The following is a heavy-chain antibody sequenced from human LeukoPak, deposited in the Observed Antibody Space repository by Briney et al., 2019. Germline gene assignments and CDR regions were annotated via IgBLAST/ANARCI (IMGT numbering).Heavy chain of an antibody. V-gene: IGHV4-34*01. D-gene: IGHD3-10*01. CDR1: GGSFSGYY. J-gene: IGHJ5*02. CDR3: EGLFYGAGTDT. CDR2: INHSRST. Sequence: PSETLSLTCAVYGGSFSGYYWSWIRQPPGQGLEWIGEINHSRSTNYNPSLKSRVTTSVDTSKNQFTLKLSSVTAAETAVYYCEGLFYGAGTDTWGQGTLVTVSA.